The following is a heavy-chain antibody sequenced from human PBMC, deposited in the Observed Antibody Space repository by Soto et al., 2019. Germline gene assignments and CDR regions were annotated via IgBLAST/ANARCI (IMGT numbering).Heavy chain of an antibody. CDR1: GGSISSYY. Sequence: LSLTCTVSGGSISSYYWSWIRQPPGKGLEWIGYIYYSGSTNYNPSLKSRVTISVDTSKNQFSLKLSSVTAADTAVYYCAREIPRKRIDYWGQGTLVTVSS. CDR3: AREIPRKRIDY. V-gene: IGHV4-59*01. J-gene: IGHJ4*02. CDR2: IYYSGST.